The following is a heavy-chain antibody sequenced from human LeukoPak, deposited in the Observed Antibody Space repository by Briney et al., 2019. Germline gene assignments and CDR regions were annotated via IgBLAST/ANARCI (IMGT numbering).Heavy chain of an antibody. Sequence: GGSLRLSCAVSGFTVSSNYMSWVRQAPGKGLEWVSVIYGGGSTYYADSVKGQFTISRDNSKNTLYLQMNSLRAEDTAVYYCAGTPGYSYGYDYWGQGTLVTVSS. V-gene: IGHV3-53*01. CDR1: GFTVSSNY. CDR3: AGTPGYSYGYDY. J-gene: IGHJ4*02. CDR2: IYGGGST. D-gene: IGHD5-18*01.